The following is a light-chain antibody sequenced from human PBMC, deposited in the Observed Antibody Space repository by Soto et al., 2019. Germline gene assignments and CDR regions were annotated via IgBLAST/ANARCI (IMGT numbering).Light chain of an antibody. CDR1: TGAVTSGHY. Sequence: QAVVTQEPSLTVSPGGTVTLTCGSSTGAVTSGHYPYWIQQKPGQAPRTLIYDTSNRHSWTPVRFSGSLVGGKAALILSGVQPEDEAEYYCLLAYSGGPVFGGGTKVTVL. V-gene: IGLV7-46*01. J-gene: IGLJ3*02. CDR3: LLAYSGGPV. CDR2: DTS.